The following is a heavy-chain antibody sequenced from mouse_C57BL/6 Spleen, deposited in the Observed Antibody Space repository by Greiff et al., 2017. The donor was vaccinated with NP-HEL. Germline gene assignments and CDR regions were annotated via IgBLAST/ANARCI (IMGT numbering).Heavy chain of an antibody. D-gene: IGHD2-5*01. Sequence: QVQLQQSGAELMKPGASVKLSCKATGYTFTGYWIEWVKQRPGHGLEWIGEILPGSGSTNYNEKFKGKATFTADQSSNTAYMQLSSLTTEDSAIYYCARRAYYSNYEAWFAYWGQGTLVTVSA. CDR3: ARRAYYSNYEAWFAY. J-gene: IGHJ3*01. V-gene: IGHV1-9*01. CDR1: GYTFTGYW. CDR2: ILPGSGST.